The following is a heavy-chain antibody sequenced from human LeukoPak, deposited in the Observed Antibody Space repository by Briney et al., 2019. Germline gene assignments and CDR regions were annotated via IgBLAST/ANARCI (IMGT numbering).Heavy chain of an antibody. CDR2: IYYSGST. J-gene: IGHJ4*02. V-gene: IGHV4-39*07. CDR3: AREGGGYFDWTY. Sequence: PSETLSLTCAVSGGSISSGGYYWGWIRQPPGKGLEWIGSIYYSGSTYYNPSLKSRVTISVDTSKNQFSLKLSSVTAADTAVYYCAREGGGYFDWTYWGQGTLVTVSS. D-gene: IGHD3-9*01. CDR1: GGSISSGGYY.